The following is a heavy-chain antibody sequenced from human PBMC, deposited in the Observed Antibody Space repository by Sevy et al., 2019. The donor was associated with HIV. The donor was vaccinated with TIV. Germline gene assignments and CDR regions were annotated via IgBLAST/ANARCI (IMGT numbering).Heavy chain of an antibody. V-gene: IGHV3-30-3*01. Sequence: GGSLRLSCAASEFMFSTYAMHWVRQAPGKGLEWVAVISNDGSSHYYADSVKGRFTISRDNSKNTLFLQMNSLRLEDTAFYYCARDADYSTDWYPSDYWGQGTLVTVSS. J-gene: IGHJ4*02. CDR1: EFMFSTYA. CDR3: ARDADYSTDWYPSDY. CDR2: ISNDGSSH. D-gene: IGHD6-19*01.